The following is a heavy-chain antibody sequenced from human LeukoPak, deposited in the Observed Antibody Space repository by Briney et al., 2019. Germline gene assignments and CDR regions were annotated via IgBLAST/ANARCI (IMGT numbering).Heavy chain of an antibody. D-gene: IGHD5-18*01. CDR3: ERALGYSYGYAVDY. Sequence: GGSLRLSCAASGFIFSNYNMNWVRQTPGKGLEWLSYISSSSGTIYYADSVKGRFTISGDNAKNSLYLQMNSLRAEDTAVYYCERALGYSYGYAVDYWGQGTLVTVSS. V-gene: IGHV3-48*01. CDR2: ISSSSGTI. CDR1: GFIFSNYN. J-gene: IGHJ4*02.